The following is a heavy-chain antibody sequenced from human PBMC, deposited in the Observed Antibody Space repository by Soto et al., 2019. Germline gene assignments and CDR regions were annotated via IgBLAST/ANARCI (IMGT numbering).Heavy chain of an antibody. V-gene: IGHV3-72*01. CDR1: GFTFSDHY. D-gene: IGHD3-22*01. CDR3: ARTYDNSSYYTHCFDY. J-gene: IGHJ4*01. CDR2: SRNKANSYTT. Sequence: PGGSLRLSCAASGFTFSDHYMDWVRQAPGKGLEWVGRSRNKANSYTTEYAASVKGRFTVSRYDSKNSLYLQMNSLKTEDTAVYYCARTYDNSSYYTHCFDYWGQGILVTVSS.